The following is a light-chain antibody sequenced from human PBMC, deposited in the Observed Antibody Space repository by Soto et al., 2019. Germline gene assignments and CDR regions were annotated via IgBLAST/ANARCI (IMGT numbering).Light chain of an antibody. CDR3: QQYNNWPHT. CDR1: QSVSSN. Sequence: EIVMTQSPATLSVSPGERATLSCRASQSVSSNLAWYQQKPGQAPRLLIYGASTRATGIPARFSGSGSGTEXXXTXSSLQSEDFAVYYCQQYNNWPHTFGQGTKLEIK. J-gene: IGKJ2*01. CDR2: GAS. V-gene: IGKV3-15*01.